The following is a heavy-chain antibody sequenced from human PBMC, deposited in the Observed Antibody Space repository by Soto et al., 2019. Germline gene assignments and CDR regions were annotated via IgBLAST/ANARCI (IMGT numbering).Heavy chain of an antibody. CDR3: AKGYGYYFDS. J-gene: IGHJ4*02. D-gene: IGHD5-18*01. Sequence: EVQLVESGGGLVQPGGSLRLSCAASGFTFRNYWMSWVRQAPGKGLEWVLSIKHDGSETYSVDSVRGRFTSSRDNAENSVDLQMHSLRADDTAVSFCAKGYGYYFDSWGQGTQVTVSS. CDR1: GFTFRNYW. CDR2: IKHDGSET. V-gene: IGHV3-7*03.